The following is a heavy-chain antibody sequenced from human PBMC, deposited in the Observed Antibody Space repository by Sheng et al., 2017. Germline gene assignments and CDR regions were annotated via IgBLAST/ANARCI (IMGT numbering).Heavy chain of an antibody. CDR2: INPNSGAT. Sequence: QVQLVESGGEVKKPGASVKVSCKASGYTFTDYHIHWVRQAPGQGLEWMGWINPNSGATDYAQKFQDRVTMTRDTSISTVFMELSSLRSDDAAVYYCARGTMVQGGGSTRPFDYWGQGTLVTVSS. CDR1: GYTFTDYH. V-gene: IGHV1-2*02. CDR3: ARGTMVQGGGSTRPFDY. J-gene: IGHJ4*02. D-gene: IGHD3-10*01.